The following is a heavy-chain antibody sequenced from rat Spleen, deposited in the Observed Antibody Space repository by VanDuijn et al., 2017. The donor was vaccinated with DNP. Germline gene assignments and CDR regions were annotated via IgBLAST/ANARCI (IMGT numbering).Heavy chain of an antibody. V-gene: IGHV5S23*01. J-gene: IGHJ2*01. CDR2: ISTSGGST. CDR3: AREGYEYSFDY. Sequence: EVQLVESGGGLVQPGNSLKLSCAASGFTFSDYAMAWVRQAPTKGLEWVATISTSGGSTYYRDSVRGRFTFSRDNAKRSLYLQMDSLKSEDTATYYCAREGYEYSFDYWGQGVMVTVSS. CDR1: GFTFSDYA. D-gene: IGHD4-3*01.